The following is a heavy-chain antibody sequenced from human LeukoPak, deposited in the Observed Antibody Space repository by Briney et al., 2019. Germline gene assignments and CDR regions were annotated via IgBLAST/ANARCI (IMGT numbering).Heavy chain of an antibody. CDR2: ISAYNGNT. Sequence: ASVKVSCKASGGTFSSYAISWVRQAPGQGLEWMAWISAYNGNTKYAQKLQGRVTMTTDTSTSTAYMELRSLRSDDTAVYYCARTITIFGVVINPFDYWGQGTLVTVSS. CDR3: ARTITIFGVVINPFDY. D-gene: IGHD3-3*01. J-gene: IGHJ4*02. CDR1: GGTFSSYA. V-gene: IGHV1-18*01.